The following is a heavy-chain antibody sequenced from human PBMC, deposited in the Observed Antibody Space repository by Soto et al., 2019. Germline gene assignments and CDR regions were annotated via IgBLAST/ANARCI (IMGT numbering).Heavy chain of an antibody. CDR1: GGSFSGYY. Sequence: PSETLSLTCAVYGGSFSGYYWSWIRQPPGKGLEWIGEINHSGSTNYNPSLKSRVTISVDTSKNQFSLKLSSVTAADTAVHYCASGGMGSLYGMDVWGQGTTVTVSS. V-gene: IGHV4-34*01. J-gene: IGHJ6*02. CDR3: ASGGMGSLYGMDV. D-gene: IGHD6-13*01. CDR2: INHSGST.